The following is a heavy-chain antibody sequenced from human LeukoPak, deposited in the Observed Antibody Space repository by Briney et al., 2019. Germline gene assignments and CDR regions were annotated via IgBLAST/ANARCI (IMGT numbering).Heavy chain of an antibody. V-gene: IGHV1-18*01. CDR3: ARDPPTKYYDFWSGYPIGGMDV. CDR1: GYTFTSYG. CDR2: ISAYNGNT. D-gene: IGHD3-3*01. J-gene: IGHJ6*02. Sequence: ASVKVSCKASGYTFTSYGISWVRQAPGQGLEWMGWISAYNGNTNYAQKLQGRVTMTTDTSTSTAYMELRSLRSDGTAVYYCARDPPTKYYDFWSGYPIGGMDVWGQGTTVTVSS.